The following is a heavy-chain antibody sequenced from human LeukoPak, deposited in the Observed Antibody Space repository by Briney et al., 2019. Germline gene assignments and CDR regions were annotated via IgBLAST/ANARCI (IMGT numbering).Heavy chain of an antibody. Sequence: ASVKVSCKASGGTFSSYAISWVRQAPGQGLEWMGRIIPILGIANYAQKFQGRVTITADKSTSTAYMELSSLRSEDTAVYYCASEQSMTVFTPQWRNAFDIWGQGTMVTVSS. CDR2: IIPILGIA. CDR1: GGTFSSYA. CDR3: ASEQSMTVFTPQWRNAFDI. J-gene: IGHJ3*02. V-gene: IGHV1-69*04. D-gene: IGHD3-10*02.